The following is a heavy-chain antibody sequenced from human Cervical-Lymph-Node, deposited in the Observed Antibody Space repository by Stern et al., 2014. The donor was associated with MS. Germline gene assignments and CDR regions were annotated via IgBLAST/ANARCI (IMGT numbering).Heavy chain of an antibody. J-gene: IGHJ4*02. D-gene: IGHD3-3*01. CDR3: ARITYYDFWSGYYPDY. CDR1: GGSISSYY. Sequence: QVQLQESGPGLVKPSETLSLTCTVSGGSISSYYWSWIRQPPGKGLEWIGYIYYSGSTNYNPSLKSRVTISVDTSKNQFSLKLSSVTAADTAVYYCARITYYDFWSGYYPDYWGQGTLVTVSS. V-gene: IGHV4-59*01. CDR2: IYYSGST.